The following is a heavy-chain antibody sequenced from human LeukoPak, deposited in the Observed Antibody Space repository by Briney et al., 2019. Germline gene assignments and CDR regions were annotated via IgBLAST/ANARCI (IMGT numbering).Heavy chain of an antibody. J-gene: IGHJ6*03. D-gene: IGHD6-6*01. CDR1: GFTFSSNY. CDR3: ARDLRGSSSYHYYYYMDV. CDR2: IYSGGST. V-gene: IGHV3-53*01. Sequence: PGGSLRLSCAASGFTFSSNYMSWVRQAPGKGLEWVSVIYSGGSTYYADSVKGRFTISRDNSKNTLYLQMNSLRAEDTAVYYCARDLRGSSSYHYYYYMDVWGKGTTVTVSS.